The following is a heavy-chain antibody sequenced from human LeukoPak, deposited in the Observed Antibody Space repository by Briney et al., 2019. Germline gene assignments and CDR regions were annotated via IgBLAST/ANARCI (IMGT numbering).Heavy chain of an antibody. D-gene: IGHD3-10*01. CDR1: GFTFDDYA. Sequence: GGSLRLSCAASGFTFDDYAMHWVRQAPGKGLEWVSGISWNSGSIGYADSVKGRFTISRDNAKNTLYLQMNSLRAEDTAVYYCARGNYYGQDYWGQGTLVTVSS. J-gene: IGHJ4*02. CDR3: ARGNYYGQDY. CDR2: ISWNSGSI. V-gene: IGHV3-9*01.